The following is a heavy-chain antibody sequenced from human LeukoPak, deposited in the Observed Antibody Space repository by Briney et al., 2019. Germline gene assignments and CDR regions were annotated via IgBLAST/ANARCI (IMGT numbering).Heavy chain of an antibody. Sequence: GASVKVSCKASGYTFTSYGISWVRQAPGQGLEWMGWSSAYNGNTNYAQKLQGRVTMTTDTSTSTAYMELRSLRSDDTAVYYCARDSTEAAAGPNWFDPWGQGTLVTVSS. D-gene: IGHD6-13*01. J-gene: IGHJ5*02. CDR2: SSAYNGNT. V-gene: IGHV1-18*01. CDR3: ARDSTEAAAGPNWFDP. CDR1: GYTFTSYG.